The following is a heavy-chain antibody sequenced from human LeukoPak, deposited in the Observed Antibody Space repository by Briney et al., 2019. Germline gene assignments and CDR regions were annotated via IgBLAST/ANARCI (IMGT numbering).Heavy chain of an antibody. V-gene: IGHV4-4*07. Sequence: SSETLSLTCTVSGCSISSYYRSWIRQPAGKGLEWIGRIYTSGSTNYNPSLKSRVTMSVDTSKNQFSLKLSSVTAADTAVYYCARGYSSSWSRDFDYWGQGTLVTVSS. CDR2: IYTSGST. CDR1: GCSISSYY. D-gene: IGHD6-13*01. CDR3: ARGYSSSWSRDFDY. J-gene: IGHJ4*02.